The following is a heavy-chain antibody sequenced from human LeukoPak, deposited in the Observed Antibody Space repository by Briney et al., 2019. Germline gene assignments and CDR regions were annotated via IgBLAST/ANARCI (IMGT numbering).Heavy chain of an antibody. CDR3: ARDFGGSYTGGGWFDP. CDR1: GYSFSSNS. D-gene: IGHD1-26*01. V-gene: IGHV1-18*01. J-gene: IGHJ5*02. Sequence: VSVKVSCKASGYSFSSNSISWMRQAAGQGLEWMGWTSAYNGNTKYAQKLQGRVTMTTDTSTNTAYMELRSLRSDDTAVYYCARDFGGSYTGGGWFDPWGQGTLVTVSS. CDR2: TSAYNGNT.